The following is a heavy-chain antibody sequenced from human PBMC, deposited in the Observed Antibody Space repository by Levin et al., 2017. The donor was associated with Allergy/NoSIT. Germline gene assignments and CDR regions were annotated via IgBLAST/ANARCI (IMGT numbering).Heavy chain of an antibody. CDR1: GITFNTYW. Sequence: PGGSLRLSCTASGITFNTYWMSWVRQAPGMGLEWVANINEDGSGKYYVGSVKGRFTISRDNAKTSVYLQMNSLRGQDTGFYYCASARSLDHWGQGALVTVSS. V-gene: IGHV3-7*01. J-gene: IGHJ4*02. CDR2: INEDGSGK. D-gene: IGHD5-24*01. CDR3: ASARSLDH.